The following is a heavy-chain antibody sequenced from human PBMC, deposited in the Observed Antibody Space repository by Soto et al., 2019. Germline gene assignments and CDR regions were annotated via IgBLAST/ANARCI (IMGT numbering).Heavy chain of an antibody. CDR1: GGSISSGDYY. D-gene: IGHD4-17*01. CDR2: IYYSGST. Sequence: QVQLQESGPGLVKPSQTLSLTCTVSGGSISSGDYYWSWIRQPPGKGLEWIGFIYYSGSTYYNPSLKCRVTISVDTSKNQFSLMLSSVTAADTAVYYCARGLVDYGEPYYFDYWGQGTLVTVSS. J-gene: IGHJ4*02. V-gene: IGHV4-30-4*01. CDR3: ARGLVDYGEPYYFDY.